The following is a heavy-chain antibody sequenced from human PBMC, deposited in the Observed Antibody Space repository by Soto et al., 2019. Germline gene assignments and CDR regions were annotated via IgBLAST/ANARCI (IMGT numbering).Heavy chain of an antibody. CDR3: ATDPRPVSKHSGSYYWYFDL. J-gene: IGHJ2*01. D-gene: IGHD1-26*01. V-gene: IGHV1-24*01. CDR1: GYTLTELS. CDR2: FDPEDGET. Sequence: ASVKVSCKVSGYTLTELSMHWVRQAPGKGLEWMGGFDPEDGETIYAQKFQGRVTMTEDTSTDTAYMELSSLRSEDTAVYYCATDPRPVSKHSGSYYWYFDLWGRGTLVTVSS.